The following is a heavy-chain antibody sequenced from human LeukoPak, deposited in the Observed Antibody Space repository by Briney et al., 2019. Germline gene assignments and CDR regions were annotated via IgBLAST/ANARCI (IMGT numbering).Heavy chain of an antibody. CDR1: GYSFTGYW. V-gene: IGHV5-51*01. CDR2: IYPGDSDN. CDR3: ARLLGGGPAATPFDY. J-gene: IGHJ4*02. D-gene: IGHD2-2*01. Sequence: GESLKISCKGSGYSFTGYWVGWVRQMPGKGLECMGIIYPGDSDNRYSPSFQGQVTISADESISTAYLQWSSLKASDTAMYYCARLLGGGPAATPFDYWGQGTLVTVSS.